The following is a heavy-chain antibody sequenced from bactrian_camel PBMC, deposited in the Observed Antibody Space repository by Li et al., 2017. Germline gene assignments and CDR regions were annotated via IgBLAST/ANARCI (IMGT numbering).Heavy chain of an antibody. J-gene: IGHJ4*01. CDR1: GFTIDDSD. V-gene: IGHV3S55*01. Sequence: VQLVESGGGSVQAGGSLTLSCTVSGFTIDDSDMGWYKKEAGRECKLVATLSSRGRAYYADFVKGRFSISQDATTVYLQMNNLRPEDTAMYYCAARVLTYRGECTTFKYDYNYWGQGTQVTV. D-gene: IGHD2*01. CDR2: LSSRGRA. CDR3: AARVLTYRGECTTFKYDYNY.